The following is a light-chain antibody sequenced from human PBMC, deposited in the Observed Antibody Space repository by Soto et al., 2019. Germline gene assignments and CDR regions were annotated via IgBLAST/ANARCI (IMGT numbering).Light chain of an antibody. Sequence: EIVLTQSPGTLSLSPGERATLSCRASLSVSTSYLAWYQQKPGQAPRLLIYSASSRATGILDRFSGSGSGTDFTLSISRLEPEDFAVYYCQHYDNSPLFGGGTKVEIK. CDR3: QHYDNSPL. CDR2: SAS. V-gene: IGKV3-20*01. CDR1: LSVSTSY. J-gene: IGKJ4*01.